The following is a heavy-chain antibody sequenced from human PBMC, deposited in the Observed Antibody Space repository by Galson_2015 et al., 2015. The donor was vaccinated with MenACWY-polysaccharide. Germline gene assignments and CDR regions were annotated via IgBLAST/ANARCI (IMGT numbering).Heavy chain of an antibody. CDR3: TRGYSSSWLPPDYGMDV. V-gene: IGHV3-49*04. D-gene: IGHD6-13*01. CDR2: IRSKAYGGTT. J-gene: IGHJ6*02. Sequence: SLRLSCAASGFTFGDYAMSWVRQAPGKGLEWVGFIRSKAYGGTTEYAASVKGRFTISRDDSKSIAYLQMNSLKTEDTAVYYCTRGYSSSWLPPDYGMDVWGQGTTVTVSS. CDR1: GFTFGDYA.